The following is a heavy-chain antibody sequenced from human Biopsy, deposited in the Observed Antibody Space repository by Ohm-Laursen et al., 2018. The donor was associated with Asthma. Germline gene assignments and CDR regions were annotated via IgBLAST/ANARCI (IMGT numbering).Heavy chain of an antibody. CDR3: ARGDSSNWSHYYFDY. J-gene: IGHJ4*02. CDR1: GFAVSRDH. Sequence: SLRLSCTASGFAVSRDHMFWVRQAPGKGLEWVSVIYSGGTSHTADSVRGRFTISRDYSKNTLYLQLHSLRAEDTAVYYCARGDSSNWSHYYFDYWGQGTLVTVSS. V-gene: IGHV3-53*01. CDR2: IYSGGTS. D-gene: IGHD3-22*01.